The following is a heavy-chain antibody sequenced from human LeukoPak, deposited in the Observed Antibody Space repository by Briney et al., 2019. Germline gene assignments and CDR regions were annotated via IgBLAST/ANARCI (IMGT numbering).Heavy chain of an antibody. Sequence: SETLSLTCAVYGGSFSGYYWSWIRQPPGKGLEWIGEINHSGSTNYNPSLKSRVTMSVDTSKNQFSLKLTSVTAADTAVYYCARGRYFANWGQGTLVTVSS. J-gene: IGHJ4*02. CDR3: ARGRYFAN. CDR2: INHSGST. CDR1: GGSFSGYY. V-gene: IGHV4-34*01.